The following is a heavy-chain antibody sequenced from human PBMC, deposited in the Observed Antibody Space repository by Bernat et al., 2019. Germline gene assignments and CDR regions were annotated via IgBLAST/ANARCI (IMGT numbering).Heavy chain of an antibody. CDR1: GGSISSSSYY. J-gene: IGHJ4*01. D-gene: IGHD6-19*01. Sequence: QLQLQESGPGLVKPSETLSLTCTVSGGSISSSSYYWGWIRQPPGKGLEWIGSIYYSGSTYYNPSLKSRVTISVDTSKNQCTVKLGSVTAADTAVYYSARQGGIPRLRALARYFDYWGQGTLVTGAS. CDR2: IYYSGST. CDR3: ARQGGIPRLRALARYFDY. V-gene: IGHV4-39*01.